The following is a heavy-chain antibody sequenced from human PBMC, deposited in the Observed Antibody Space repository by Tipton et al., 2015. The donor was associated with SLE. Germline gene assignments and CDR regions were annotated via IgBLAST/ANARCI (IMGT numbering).Heavy chain of an antibody. J-gene: IGHJ4*02. V-gene: IGHV1-18*01. Sequence: QLVQSGPEVKKPGASVKVSCKASGYTFTSYGISWVRQAPGQGLEWMGWISAYNGNTNYAQKLQGRVTTTTDTSTSTAYMELRSMRSDDTAVYYCARDLVETYYYDSSGYYPRYWGQGTLVTVSS. CDR1: GYTFTSYG. CDR3: ARDLVETYYYDSSGYYPRY. CDR2: ISAYNGNT. D-gene: IGHD3-22*01.